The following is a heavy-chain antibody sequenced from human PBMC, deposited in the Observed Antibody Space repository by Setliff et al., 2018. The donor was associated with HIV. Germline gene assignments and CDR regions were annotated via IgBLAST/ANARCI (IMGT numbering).Heavy chain of an antibody. V-gene: IGHV1-3*01. J-gene: IGHJ1*01. CDR3: ARDIGGWSETETEYFQY. CDR1: GYTFTSYA. D-gene: IGHD6-19*01. Sequence: GASVKVSCKASGYTFTSYAMHWVRQAPGQRLEWMGWINVGNGNTKYSQNFQGRVTITRDTSASTAYMDLSSLRSEDTAVYYCARDIGGWSETETEYFQYWGQGTLVTVSS. CDR2: INVGNGNT.